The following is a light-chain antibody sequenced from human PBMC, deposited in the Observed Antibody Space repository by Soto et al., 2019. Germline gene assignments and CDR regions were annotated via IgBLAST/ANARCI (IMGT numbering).Light chain of an antibody. CDR3: KQHESYPLT. CDR1: QSISSY. CDR2: AAS. V-gene: IGKV1-39*01. Sequence: DIQMSKSPSSLSASVGDRVTITCRASQSISSYLNWYQQKPGKAPKLLIYAASSLQSGVPSRFSGSGSGTEFTLTISTLQTEDLATYVCKQHESYPLTVGRVRRRAIK. J-gene: IGKJ5*01.